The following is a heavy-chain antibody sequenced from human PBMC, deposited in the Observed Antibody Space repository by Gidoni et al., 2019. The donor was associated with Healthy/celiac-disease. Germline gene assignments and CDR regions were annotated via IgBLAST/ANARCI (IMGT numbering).Heavy chain of an antibody. CDR2: IYYSGST. J-gene: IGHJ3*02. CDR1: GGSISSSSYY. V-gene: IGHV4-39*07. CDR3: ARGRKHYESTGAFDI. Sequence: QLQLQESGPGLVKPSETLSLTCTVSGGSISSSSYYWGWIRQPPGKGLEWIGSIYYSGSTYYNPSLKSRVTISVDTSKNQFSLKLSSVTAADTAVYYCARGRKHYESTGAFDIWGQGTMVTVSS. D-gene: IGHD3-22*01.